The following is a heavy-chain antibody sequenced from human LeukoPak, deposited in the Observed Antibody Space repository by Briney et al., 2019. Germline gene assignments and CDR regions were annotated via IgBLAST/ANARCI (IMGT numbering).Heavy chain of an antibody. CDR2: IYYSGST. Sequence: SETLSLTCTVSGGSISSGSYYWSWIRQPAGKGLEWIGYIYYSGSTNYNPSLKSRVTISVDTSKNQFSLKLSSVTAADTAVYYCARLIYGAPRGPFDYWGQGTLVTVSS. J-gene: IGHJ4*02. D-gene: IGHD3-10*01. CDR1: GGSISSGSYY. CDR3: ARLIYGAPRGPFDY. V-gene: IGHV4-61*10.